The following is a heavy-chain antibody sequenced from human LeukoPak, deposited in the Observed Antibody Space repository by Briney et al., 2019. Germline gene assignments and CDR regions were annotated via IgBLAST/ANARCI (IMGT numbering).Heavy chain of an antibody. CDR3: ARLSLLQTYYYGMDV. Sequence: PSETLSLTCTVSGGSISSGGYYWSWIRQHPGKGLEWIGYIYYSGSTYYNPSLKSRVTISVDTSKNQFSLKLSSVTAADTAVYYCARLSLLQTYYYGMDVWGQGTTVTVSS. J-gene: IGHJ6*02. CDR2: IYYSGST. CDR1: GGSISSGGYY. V-gene: IGHV4-31*03. D-gene: IGHD4-11*01.